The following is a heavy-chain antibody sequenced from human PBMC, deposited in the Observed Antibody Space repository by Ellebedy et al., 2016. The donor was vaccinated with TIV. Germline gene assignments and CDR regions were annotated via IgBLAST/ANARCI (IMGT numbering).Heavy chain of an antibody. V-gene: IGHV3-21*01. Sequence: GGSLRLSCAASGFTFSSYSMNWVRQAPGKGLEWVSSISSSSGYRYYADSVKGRFTISRDNAKNSLYLQMNSLRAEDTAVYYCARVYGDYRMDLWGQGTTVTVSS. D-gene: IGHD4/OR15-4a*01. CDR3: ARVYGDYRMDL. J-gene: IGHJ6*02. CDR1: GFTFSSYS. CDR2: ISSSSGYR.